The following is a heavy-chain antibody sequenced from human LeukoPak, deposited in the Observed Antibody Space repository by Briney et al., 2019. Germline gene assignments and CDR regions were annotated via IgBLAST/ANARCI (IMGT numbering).Heavy chain of an antibody. J-gene: IGHJ5*02. CDR3: ARDFALSAVADDWFDP. Sequence: GGSLRLSCAASGFTFSSYEMNWVRQAPGKGLEWVSYISSSGSTIYYADSVKGRFTISRDNAKNSLYLQMNSLRAEDTAVYYCARDFALSAVADDWFDPWGQGTLVTVSS. V-gene: IGHV3-48*03. D-gene: IGHD6-19*01. CDR1: GFTFSSYE. CDR2: ISSSGSTI.